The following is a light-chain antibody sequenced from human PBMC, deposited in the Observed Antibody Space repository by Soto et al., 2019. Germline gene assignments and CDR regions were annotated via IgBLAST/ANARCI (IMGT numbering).Light chain of an antibody. CDR3: QQYKDWPTT. V-gene: IGKV3-15*01. J-gene: IGKJ1*01. Sequence: EIVMTQSPATLSVSPGERATLSCWASQSVSATVAWYQQKSGRAPRLLIHSASTRASGVPVRFSGGGSGTDFTLTITSLQSDDFGVYYCQQYKDWPTTFGQGTKV. CDR2: SAS. CDR1: QSVSAT.